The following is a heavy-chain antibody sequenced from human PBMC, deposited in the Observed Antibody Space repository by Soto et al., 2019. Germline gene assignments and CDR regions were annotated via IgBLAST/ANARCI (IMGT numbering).Heavy chain of an antibody. CDR2: VHSSGST. J-gene: IGHJ4*02. D-gene: IGHD6-13*01. V-gene: IGHV4-59*01. CDR1: GATITNYY. CDR3: ARDMRTTWFGY. Sequence: SETLSLTCTVSGATITNYYFAWIRQPPGERPEWIGYVHSSGSTNYNPSLKSRVTISIDTSKRQFSLELTSVTAADTAVYYCARDMRTTWFGYWGQGTLVTVSS.